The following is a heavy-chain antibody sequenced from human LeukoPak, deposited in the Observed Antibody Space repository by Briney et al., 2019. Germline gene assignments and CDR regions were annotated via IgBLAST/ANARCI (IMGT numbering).Heavy chain of an antibody. CDR2: IYTSGST. D-gene: IGHD2-2*01. J-gene: IGHJ5*02. V-gene: IGHV4-4*07. Sequence: SETLSLTCTVPGGSISSYYGSWIRQPAGKGLEWIGRIYTSGSTNYNPSLKSRVTMSVDTSKNQFSLKLSSVTAADTAVYYCARDRTPGTHYCSSTSCANWFDPWGQGTLVSVSS. CDR1: GGSISSYY. CDR3: ARDRTPGTHYCSSTSCANWFDP.